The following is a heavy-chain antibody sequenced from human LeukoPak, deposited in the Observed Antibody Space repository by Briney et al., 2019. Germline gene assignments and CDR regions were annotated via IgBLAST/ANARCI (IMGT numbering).Heavy chain of an antibody. Sequence: SETLSLTCTVSGGSISSYYWSWIWQRPRQGLEWIGYIYYSGSTNYNPSLKSRVTISVDTSKNQFSLKLSSVTAADTAVYYCARDYSRDGYNMFDYWGQGTLVTVSS. V-gene: IGHV4-59*01. CDR1: GGSISSYY. CDR2: IYYSGST. D-gene: IGHD5-24*01. J-gene: IGHJ4*02. CDR3: ARDYSRDGYNMFDY.